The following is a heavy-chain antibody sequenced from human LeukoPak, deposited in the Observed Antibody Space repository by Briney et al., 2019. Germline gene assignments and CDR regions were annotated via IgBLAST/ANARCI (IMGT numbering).Heavy chain of an antibody. J-gene: IGHJ3*02. CDR2: IKQDGSEK. CDR3: ARLDSASSRGDAFHI. CDR1: GFTFSSYW. V-gene: IGHV3-7*01. D-gene: IGHD1-26*01. Sequence: PGGSLRLSFAPSGFTFSSYWMSWVRQAPGKGLEWVANIKQDGSEKYYVDSVKGRFTISRDNAENSLYLQMNSLRAEDTAVYYCARLDSASSRGDAFHIWGQGTMVTVSS.